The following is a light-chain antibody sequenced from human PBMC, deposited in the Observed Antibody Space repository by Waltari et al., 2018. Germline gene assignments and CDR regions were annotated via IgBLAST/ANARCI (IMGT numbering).Light chain of an antibody. V-gene: IGLV4-69*01. Sequence: QLVLTQSPSASASLGASVKLTCTLSSGHTNYAIAWHQQQPEKGPRYLMKLNSDGSQTKGDGIPDRFSGSSSGAERYLTISSLQSEDEADYYCQTWATGIQVFGGGTKLTVL. CDR3: QTWATGIQV. CDR1: SGHTNYA. J-gene: IGLJ2*01. CDR2: LNSDGSQ.